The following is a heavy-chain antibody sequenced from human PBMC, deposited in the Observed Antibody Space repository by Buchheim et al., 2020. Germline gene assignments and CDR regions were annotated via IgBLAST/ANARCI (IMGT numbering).Heavy chain of an antibody. Sequence: QVQLQQWGAGLLKPSETLSLTCAVYGGSFSGYYWSWIRQPPRKGLEWIGEINHSGSTNYNPSLKSRVIISVDTSKNQFSLKLSSVTAADTAVYYCARGLADRSGSYYSYYYYYGMDVWGQGTT. J-gene: IGHJ6*02. D-gene: IGHD3-10*01. CDR3: ARGLADRSGSYYSYYYYYGMDV. CDR2: INHSGST. V-gene: IGHV4-34*01. CDR1: GGSFSGYY.